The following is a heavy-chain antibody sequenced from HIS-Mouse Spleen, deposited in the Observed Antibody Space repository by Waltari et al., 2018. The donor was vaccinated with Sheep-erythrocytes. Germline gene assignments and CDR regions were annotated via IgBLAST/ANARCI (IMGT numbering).Heavy chain of an antibody. J-gene: IGHJ3*02. CDR3: ARDTGTDAFDI. V-gene: IGHV3-21*01. Sequence: EVQLVESGGGLVKPGGSLRLSCAASGFTFSSYSMNWVRQAPGKGREWVSSISSSSSYLYYAESVKGRFTISRDNAKNSLYLQMNSLRAEDTAVYYCARDTGTDAFDIWGQGTMVTVSS. CDR1: GFTFSSYS. D-gene: IGHD1-1*01. CDR2: ISSSSSYL.